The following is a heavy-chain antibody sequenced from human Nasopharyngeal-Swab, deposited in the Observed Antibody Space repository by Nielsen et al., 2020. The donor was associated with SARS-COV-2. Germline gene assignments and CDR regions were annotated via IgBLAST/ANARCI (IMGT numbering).Heavy chain of an antibody. CDR3: VRGDAYNRL. J-gene: IGHJ4*02. CDR2: IKQDGTET. Sequence: GESLKISCAASGFTFTSYWMSWVCQAPGKGLEWVADIKQDGTETHYVDAVKGRFTISRDNAKNSLHLQMNSLRAEDTAVYFCVRGDAYNRLWGQGILVTVSS. V-gene: IGHV3-7*04. CDR1: GFTFTSYW. D-gene: IGHD5-24*01.